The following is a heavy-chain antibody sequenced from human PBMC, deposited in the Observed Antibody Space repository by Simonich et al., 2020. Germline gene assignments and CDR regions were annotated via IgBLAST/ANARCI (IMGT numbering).Heavy chain of an antibody. CDR2: MNPNSGNT. D-gene: IGHD2-15*01. CDR3: ARGRGGMSRGYVDY. Sequence: QVQLVQSGAEVKKPGASVKVSCKASGYTFTSYDINWVRQATGQGLEWMGWMNPNSGNTGYAHNFQGRVTITRNSSLSTDYMELSSLRSEDTDVYYCARGRGGMSRGYVDYWCQGTLVTVSS. J-gene: IGHJ4*02. V-gene: IGHV1-8*03. CDR1: GYTFTSYD.